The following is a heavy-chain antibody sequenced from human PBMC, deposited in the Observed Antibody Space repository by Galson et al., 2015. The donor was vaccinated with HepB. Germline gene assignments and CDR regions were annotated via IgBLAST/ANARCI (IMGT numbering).Heavy chain of an antibody. V-gene: IGHV1-69*02. CDR1: GGTFSSYT. CDR3: ARGDSSGYYSYNWFDP. J-gene: IGHJ5*02. Sequence: SVKVSCKASGGTFSSYTINWVRQAPGQGLEWMGRIIPILGITDYAQKFQGRVTITADKSTSTAYMELSSLRSEDTAVYYCARGDSSGYYSYNWFDPWGQGTLVTVSS. D-gene: IGHD3-22*01. CDR2: IIPILGIT.